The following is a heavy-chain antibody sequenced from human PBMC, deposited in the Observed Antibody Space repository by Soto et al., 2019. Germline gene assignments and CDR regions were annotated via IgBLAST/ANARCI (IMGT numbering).Heavy chain of an antibody. J-gene: IGHJ3*02. CDR3: ATDSGGYSGYDFVAFDI. CDR1: GFTFSSYS. D-gene: IGHD5-12*01. CDR2: ISSSSSYI. V-gene: IGHV3-21*01. Sequence: EVQLVESGGGLVKPGGSLRLSCAASGFTFSSYSMNWVRQAPGKGLEWVSSISSSSSYIYYADSVKGRFTISRDNAKNSLYLQMNSLRAEDTAVYYCATDSGGYSGYDFVAFDIWGQGTMVTVSS.